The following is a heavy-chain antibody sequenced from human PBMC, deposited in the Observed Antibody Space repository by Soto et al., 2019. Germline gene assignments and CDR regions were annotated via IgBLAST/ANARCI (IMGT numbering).Heavy chain of an antibody. CDR2: IYYSGST. CDR3: GRHEGGITGTHWFDP. V-gene: IGHV4-39*01. J-gene: IGHJ5*02. D-gene: IGHD1-20*01. CDR1: GGSISSSSYY. Sequence: QLQLQESGPGLVKPSETLSLTCTVSGGSISSSSYYWGWIRQPPGKGLEWIGSIYYSGSTYYNPSLKSRVTISVDTSKNQFSLKLSSVTAADTAVYYCGRHEGGITGTHWFDPWGQGTLVTVSS.